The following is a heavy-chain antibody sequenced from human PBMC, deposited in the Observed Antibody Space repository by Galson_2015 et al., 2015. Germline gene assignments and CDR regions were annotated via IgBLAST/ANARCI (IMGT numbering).Heavy chain of an antibody. D-gene: IGHD3-9*01. V-gene: IGHV4-34*01. CDR3: ARGVLRYFDWPRAFDY. Sequence: TLSLTCAVYGGSFSGYYWSWIRQPPGKGLEWIGEINHSGSTNYNPSLKSRVTISVDTSKNQFSLKLSSVTAADTAVYYCARGVLRYFDWPRAFDYWGQGTLVTVSS. CDR1: GGSFSGYY. CDR2: INHSGST. J-gene: IGHJ4*02.